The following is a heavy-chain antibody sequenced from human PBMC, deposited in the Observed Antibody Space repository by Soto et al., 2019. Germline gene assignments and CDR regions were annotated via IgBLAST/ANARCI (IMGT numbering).Heavy chain of an antibody. V-gene: IGHV1-8*02. D-gene: IGHD4-4*01. J-gene: IGHJ4*02. CDR1: GYTFTVYY. CDR3: AGRGFGRDYSFDY. CDR2: MNPNSGNT. Sequence: ASVKVSCKASGYTFTVYYMHWVRQATGQGLEWMGWMNPNSGNTGYAQKFQGRVTMTRNTSISTAYMELSSLRSEDTAVYYCAGRGFGRDYSFDYWGQGTLVTVSS.